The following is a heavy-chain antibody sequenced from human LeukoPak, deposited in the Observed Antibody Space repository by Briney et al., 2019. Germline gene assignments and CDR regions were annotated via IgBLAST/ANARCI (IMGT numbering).Heavy chain of an antibody. D-gene: IGHD5-12*01. J-gene: IGHJ4*02. CDR2: NYYSGST. CDR1: GGSISTYC. Sequence: AETLTLTCTVSGGSISTYCWSWIRQPPGKGLECIGYNYYSGSTNYNPSLKSRVTISVDTSKNQFSLKLTSVTAADTAVYYCARSSGYDAYYFDYWGQGTLVTVSS. V-gene: IGHV4-59*08. CDR3: ARSSGYDAYYFDY.